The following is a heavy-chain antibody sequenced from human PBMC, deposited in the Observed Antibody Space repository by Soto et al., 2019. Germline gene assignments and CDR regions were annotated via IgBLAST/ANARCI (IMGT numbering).Heavy chain of an antibody. CDR3: ASHYDMWSGYLSPVDY. Sequence: GGSLRLSCAASGYTFSDYYMNWIRQAPGKGLEWISYIDTSGTKIYYADSVKGRFTITRDNAKNSLYLEMNSLRDEDTAVYYCASHYDMWSGYLSPVDYWGQGTLVTVSS. V-gene: IGHV3-11*01. J-gene: IGHJ4*02. D-gene: IGHD3-3*01. CDR2: IDTSGTKI. CDR1: GYTFSDYY.